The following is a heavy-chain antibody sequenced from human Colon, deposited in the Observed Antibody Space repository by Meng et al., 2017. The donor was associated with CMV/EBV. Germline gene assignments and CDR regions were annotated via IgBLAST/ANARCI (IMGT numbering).Heavy chain of an antibody. D-gene: IGHD1-26*01. CDR2: VSPGGTA. V-gene: IGHV3-53*01. CDR3: ARNCGTYYLGPAD. Sequence: GESLKISCAASGFTITNNYMSWVRQAPGKGLEWVSVVSPGGTAYYADSVKGRFTISRDISSNTVHLQMDSLTAEDTATYYCARNCGTYYLGPADWGQGTLVTVSS. CDR1: GFTITNNY. J-gene: IGHJ4*02.